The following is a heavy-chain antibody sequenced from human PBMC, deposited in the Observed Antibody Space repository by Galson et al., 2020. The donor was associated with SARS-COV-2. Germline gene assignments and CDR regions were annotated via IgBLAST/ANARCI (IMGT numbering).Heavy chain of an antibody. CDR3: AIHMVTMVRGVIRTYYYYGLDG. CDR2: LSYSGST. V-gene: IGHV4-59*01. CDR1: GGSISRYY. J-gene: IGHJ6*02. D-gene: IGHD3-10*01. Sequence: SQTLSLTCTVSGGSISRYYWSWIRQPPGKGLEWIGYLSYSGSTHSNPSLKSRVTISVDTSKNQFSLKLTSVTAADTAVYYCAIHMVTMVRGVIRTYYYYGLDGWGQGTAVTVSS.